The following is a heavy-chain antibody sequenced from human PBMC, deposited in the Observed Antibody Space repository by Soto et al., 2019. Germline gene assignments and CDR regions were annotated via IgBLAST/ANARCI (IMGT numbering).Heavy chain of an antibody. V-gene: IGHV4-39*01. CDR3: ARILTAAAHPAY. CDR1: GGSISSNNYH. CDR2: IYYSRST. J-gene: IGHJ4*02. Sequence: QLQLQESGPGLVKPSETLSLTCTVSGGSISSNNYHWGCIRQPPGKGLDWMGTIYYSRSTYYNPSITRRVTISVDTSKKQFSLELISVTAADTAVYYCARILTAAAHPAYWGQRTLVTVSS. D-gene: IGHD6-13*01.